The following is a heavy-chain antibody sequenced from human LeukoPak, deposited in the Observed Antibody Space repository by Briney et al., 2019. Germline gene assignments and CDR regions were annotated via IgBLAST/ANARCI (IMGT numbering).Heavy chain of an antibody. D-gene: IGHD6-13*01. J-gene: IGHJ4*02. V-gene: IGHV1-8*01. CDR1: GYTFTSYD. CDR3: ARGIAAAGTIRKYFDY. Sequence: ASVKVSCKASGYTFTSYDINWVRQATGQGLEWMGWMNPNSGNTGYAQKFQGRVTMTRNTSIGTAYMELSSLRSEDTAVYYCARGIAAAGTIRKYFDYWGQGTLVTVSS. CDR2: MNPNSGNT.